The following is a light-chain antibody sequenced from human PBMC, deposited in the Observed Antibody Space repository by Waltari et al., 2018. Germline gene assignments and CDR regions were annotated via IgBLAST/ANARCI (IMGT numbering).Light chain of an antibody. CDR1: QSIGTH. J-gene: IGKJ3*01. CDR3: QQYNNWPSFT. Sequence: VMTQSPATLSVAPGERATLSCRASQSIGTHLAWYQKNSGQPPRLLICGASIRATGIPARFSGSGSGTEFTLTISTLQSEDFAVYYCQQYNNWPSFTFGPGTKVDVK. CDR2: GAS. V-gene: IGKV3-15*01.